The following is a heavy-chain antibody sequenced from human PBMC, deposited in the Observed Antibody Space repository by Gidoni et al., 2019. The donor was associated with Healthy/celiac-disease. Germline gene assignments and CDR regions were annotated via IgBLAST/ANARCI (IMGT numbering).Heavy chain of an antibody. J-gene: IGHJ4*02. CDR1: GGSISSSSSY. Sequence: QLQLQESGPGLVKPSETLSLTCTVAGGSISSSSSYWGWIRQPPGKGLEWIGSIYYSGSTYYNPSLKSRVTISVDTSKNQFSLKLSSVTAADTAVYYCARGKGYCSGGSCYYFDYWGQGTLVTVSS. CDR3: ARGKGYCSGGSCYYFDY. CDR2: IYYSGST. V-gene: IGHV4-39*07. D-gene: IGHD2-15*01.